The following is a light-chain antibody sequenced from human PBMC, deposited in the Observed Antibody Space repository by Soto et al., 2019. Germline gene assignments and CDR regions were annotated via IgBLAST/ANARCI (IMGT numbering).Light chain of an antibody. CDR2: DAS. CDR3: QQYNSYWT. CDR1: QSISSW. J-gene: IGKJ1*01. V-gene: IGKV1-5*01. Sequence: DIELTQSPSTLAASVGDLVTITCLASQSISSWLAWYQQKPGKAPKLLIYDASSLESGVPSRFSGSGSGTEFTLTISSLKPDDFATYYCQQYNSYWTFGKGTKLDIK.